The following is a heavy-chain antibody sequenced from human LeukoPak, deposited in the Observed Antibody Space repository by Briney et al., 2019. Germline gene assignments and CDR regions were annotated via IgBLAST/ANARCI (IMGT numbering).Heavy chain of an antibody. D-gene: IGHD3-22*01. J-gene: IGHJ2*01. Sequence: ASVKVSCKASGYTFTSYGISWVRQAPGQGLEWMGWISAYNGNTNYAQKLQGRVTMTTDTSTSTVYMELRSLRSDDTAVYYCARDSSGYYEYYWYFDLWGRGTLVTVSS. V-gene: IGHV1-18*01. CDR1: GYTFTSYG. CDR3: ARDSSGYYEYYWYFDL. CDR2: ISAYNGNT.